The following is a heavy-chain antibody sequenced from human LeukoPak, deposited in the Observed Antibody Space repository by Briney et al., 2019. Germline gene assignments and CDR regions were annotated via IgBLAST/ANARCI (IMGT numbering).Heavy chain of an antibody. CDR1: GFTFSSYG. CDR3: ARNDYHDGFDI. CDR2: IWYDGSNK. J-gene: IGHJ3*02. Sequence: GGSLRLSCAASGFTFSSYGMHWVRQAPGKGLEWVAVIWYDGSNKYYADSVKGRFTISRDNSKNSLYLQMNSLRAEDTAVYYCARNDYHDGFDIWGQGTMVTVSS. V-gene: IGHV3-33*01. D-gene: IGHD3-16*01.